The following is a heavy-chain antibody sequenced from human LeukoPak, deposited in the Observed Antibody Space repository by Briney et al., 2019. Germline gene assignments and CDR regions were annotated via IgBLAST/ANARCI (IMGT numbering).Heavy chain of an antibody. CDR2: IKGDGSEK. CDR3: ARDPFCSSSTGCYFEDWFDP. V-gene: IGHV3-7*03. J-gene: IGHJ5*02. CDR1: GFTFSDYW. Sequence: GGSLRLSCAGSGFTFSDYWMTWVRQNPAKGLEWLAQIKGDGSEKYFVDSVRGRFAISRDNTKKSLYLQMSSLRAEDTALYYCARDPFCSSSTGCYFEDWFDPWGPGTLVTVSS. D-gene: IGHD2-2*01.